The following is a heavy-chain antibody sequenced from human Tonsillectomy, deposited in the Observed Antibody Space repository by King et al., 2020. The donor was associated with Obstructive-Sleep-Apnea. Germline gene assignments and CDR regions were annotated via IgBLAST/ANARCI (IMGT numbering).Heavy chain of an antibody. CDR2: ISWNSGSI. D-gene: IGHD3-9*01. CDR1: GFTFDDYA. CDR3: AKDIAGRPLRYFDWLLIPNFDY. J-gene: IGHJ4*02. Sequence: VQLVESGGGLVQPGRSLRLSCAASGFTFDDYAMHWVRQAPGKGLEWVSGISWNSGSIGYADSVKGRFTISRDNAKNSLYLQMNSLRAEDTALYYCAKDIAGRPLRYFDWLLIPNFDYWGQGTLVTVSS. V-gene: IGHV3-9*01.